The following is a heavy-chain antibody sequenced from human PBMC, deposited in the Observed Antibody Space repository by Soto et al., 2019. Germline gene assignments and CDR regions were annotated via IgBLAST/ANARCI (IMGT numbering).Heavy chain of an antibody. CDR1: GGSISSYY. D-gene: IGHD1-26*01. J-gene: IGHJ4*02. CDR3: ARRREDSSNSDY. V-gene: IGHV4-59*08. Sequence: PSETLSLTCTVSGGSISSYYWSWIRQPPGKGLEWIGYIYYSGSTNYNPSLKSRVTISVDTSKNQFSLKLSSVTAADTAVYYCARRREDSSNSDYWGQGTLVTSPQ. CDR2: IYYSGST.